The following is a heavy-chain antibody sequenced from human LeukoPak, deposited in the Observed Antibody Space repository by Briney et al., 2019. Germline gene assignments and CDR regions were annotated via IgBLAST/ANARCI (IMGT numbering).Heavy chain of an antibody. V-gene: IGHV4-4*07. J-gene: IGHJ4*02. Sequence: PETLSLTCTVSGGSISSYYWSWIRQPAGKGLEWIGRIYTSGSTNYNPSLKSRVTMSVDTSKNQFSLKLSSVTAADTAVYYCARSKRGATTTDYFDYWGQGTLVTVSS. CDR2: IYTSGST. D-gene: IGHD1-26*01. CDR1: GGSISSYY. CDR3: ARSKRGATTTDYFDY.